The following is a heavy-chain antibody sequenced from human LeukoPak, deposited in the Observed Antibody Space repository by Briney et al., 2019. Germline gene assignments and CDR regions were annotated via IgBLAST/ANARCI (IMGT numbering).Heavy chain of an antibody. CDR3: ARSNTIIGGSTVQFHS. Sequence: ASVKVSCKASGFTFSNSAVQGVRQARGQRLDGIGWIVVGSGHTNYDHKFQERVTIARDVSTNTAYMELSSLKSEDTAVYYCARSNTIIGGSTVQFHSCGQGTLVTDSS. J-gene: IGHJ5*01. V-gene: IGHV1-58*01. D-gene: IGHD3-10*01. CDR1: GFTFSNSA. CDR2: IVVGSGHT.